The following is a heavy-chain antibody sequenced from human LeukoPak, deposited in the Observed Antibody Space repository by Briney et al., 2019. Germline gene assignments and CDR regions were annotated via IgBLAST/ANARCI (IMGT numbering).Heavy chain of an antibody. CDR3: AREGGTAMSWGASFDI. J-gene: IGHJ3*02. D-gene: IGHD5-18*01. CDR1: GYKFSNYW. Sequence: PGESLKISCKGSGYKFSNYWLAWVRQMPGKGLEWMGIIYPGDSDTRYSPSFQGQVTVSADKSISTAYLQWSSLKASDTAMYYCAREGGTAMSWGASFDIWGHGTMVTVSS. CDR2: IYPGDSDT. V-gene: IGHV5-51*01.